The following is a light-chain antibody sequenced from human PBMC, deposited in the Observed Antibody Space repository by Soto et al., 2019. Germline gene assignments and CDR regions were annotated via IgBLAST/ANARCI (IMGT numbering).Light chain of an antibody. J-gene: IGKJ1*01. V-gene: IGKV3-20*01. Sequence: EIVLTQSPVTLSLSPGERATLSCRASQSVSSSYLAWYQQKPGQAPRPLIYGASRRATGIPDRFSGSGSGTDFTLTISRLEPEDFAVYYCQQYGSSPPWTFGQGNNVDIK. CDR3: QQYGSSPPWT. CDR2: GAS. CDR1: QSVSSSY.